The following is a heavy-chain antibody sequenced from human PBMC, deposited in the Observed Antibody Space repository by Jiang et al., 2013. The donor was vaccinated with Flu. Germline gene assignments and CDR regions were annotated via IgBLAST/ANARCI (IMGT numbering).Heavy chain of an antibody. Sequence: SGAEVKKPGASVKVSCKASGYTFTSYDINWVRQATGQGLEWMGWMNPNSGNTGYAQKFQGGVTMTRNTSISTAYMELSSLRSEDTAVYYCARGKRIQLWSGYYYYYYGMDVWGQGTTVIVSS. D-gene: IGHD5-18*01. CDR2: MNPNSGNT. CDR1: GYTFTSYD. CDR3: ARGKRIQLWSGYYYYYYGMDV. V-gene: IGHV1-8*01. J-gene: IGHJ6*02.